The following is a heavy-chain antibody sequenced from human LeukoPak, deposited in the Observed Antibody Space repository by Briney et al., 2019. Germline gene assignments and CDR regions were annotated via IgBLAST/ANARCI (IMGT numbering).Heavy chain of an antibody. V-gene: IGHV4-34*01. Sequence: PSETLSLTCAIYGGSFSGYYWSWIRQPPGKGLEWIGEINHSGSTNYNPSLKSRVTISVDTSKNQFSLKLSSVTAADTAVYYCARRYSSSSFNWFDPWGQGTLVTVS. J-gene: IGHJ5*02. CDR2: INHSGST. D-gene: IGHD6-6*01. CDR3: ARRYSSSSFNWFDP. CDR1: GGSFSGYY.